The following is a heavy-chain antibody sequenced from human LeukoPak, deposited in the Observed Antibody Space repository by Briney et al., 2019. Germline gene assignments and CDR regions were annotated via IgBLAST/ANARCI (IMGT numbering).Heavy chain of an antibody. CDR1: GLIVRNYA. V-gene: IGHV3-23*01. CDR3: AKGGHYSFFDY. J-gene: IGHJ4*02. Sequence: GGSLRLSCTASGLIVRNYAMTWVRQAPRKGLEWVSTISGDGTETFYADSVKGRFTISRDNSKNTHYLQMSSLRAEDTGIYYCAKGGHYSFFDYWGQGTLVTVSS. D-gene: IGHD4-11*01. CDR2: ISGDGTET.